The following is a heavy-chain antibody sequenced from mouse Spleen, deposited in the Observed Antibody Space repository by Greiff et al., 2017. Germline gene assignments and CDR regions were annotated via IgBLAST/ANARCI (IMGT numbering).Heavy chain of an antibody. CDR3: ARSSYYYGSSYRFAY. CDR1: GFTFSSYG. Sequence: EVKLMESGGGLVQPGGSLKLSCAASGFTFSSYGMSWVRQTPDKRLELVATINSNGGSTYYPDSVKGRFTISRDNAKNTLYLQMSSLKSEDTAMYYCARSSYYYGSSYRFAYWGQGTLVTVSA. V-gene: IGHV5-6-3*01. J-gene: IGHJ3*01. CDR2: INSNGGST. D-gene: IGHD1-1*01.